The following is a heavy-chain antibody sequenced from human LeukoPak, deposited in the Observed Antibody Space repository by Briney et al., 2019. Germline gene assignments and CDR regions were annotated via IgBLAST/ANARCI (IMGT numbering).Heavy chain of an antibody. CDR1: GFTFSYNT. CDR3: ARDGQGGATAAFDI. J-gene: IGHJ3*02. Sequence: GRSLRLSCAASGFTFSYNTMHWLRRAPGKGLEWVVLVSYDGGIKRYADSVKGRFTISRDNPNNILYLQMNSLRAEDTAVYYCARDGQGGATAAFDIWGQGTMVTVPS. D-gene: IGHD1-26*01. V-gene: IGHV3-30-3*01. CDR2: VSYDGGIK.